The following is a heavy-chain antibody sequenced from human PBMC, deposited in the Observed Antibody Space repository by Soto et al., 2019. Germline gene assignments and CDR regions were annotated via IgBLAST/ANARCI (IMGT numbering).Heavy chain of an antibody. CDR2: ISAYNGNT. J-gene: IGHJ6*02. Sequence: VQLVQSGAEVKKPGASVKVSCKASGYTFTSYGTSWVRQAPGQGLEWMGWISAYNGNTNYAQKLQGRVTMTTDTATSTAYMEVTILTSVDTAVYYCARDNPHILVVPAAINTCYGIDVRGRGTTVSAFS. CDR3: ARDNPHILVVPAAINTCYGIDV. V-gene: IGHV1-18*01. CDR1: GYTFTSYG. D-gene: IGHD2-2*01.